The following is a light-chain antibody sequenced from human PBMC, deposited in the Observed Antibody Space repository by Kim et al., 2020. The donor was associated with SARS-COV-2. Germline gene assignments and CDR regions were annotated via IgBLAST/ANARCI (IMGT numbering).Light chain of an antibody. J-gene: IGLJ2*01. Sequence: GQKVPVSCSGSSSNIGDNYVSCYQQFPGTLPKPLIYDNNKRPSGIPDRFSGSKSGTSATLGITGLQTGDEADFYCGTWDNGLSAVVFGGGTQLTVL. CDR2: DNN. CDR3: GTWDNGLSAVV. V-gene: IGLV1-51*01. CDR1: SSNIGDNY.